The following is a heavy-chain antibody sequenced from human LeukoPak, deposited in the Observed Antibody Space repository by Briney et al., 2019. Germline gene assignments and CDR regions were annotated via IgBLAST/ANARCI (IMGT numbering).Heavy chain of an antibody. CDR3: ARAMAGGAVADNWFDP. D-gene: IGHD6-19*01. CDR2: IYYSGRT. Sequence: PSETLSLTCSVSGSSISSSSDYWGWIRQPPGKGLEWIGSIYYSGRTYYNLSLKSRVTMSVDTSKNQFSLKLSSVTAADTAVYYCARAMAGGAVADNWFDPWGQGTLVTVSS. CDR1: GSSISSSSDY. J-gene: IGHJ5*02. V-gene: IGHV4-39*01.